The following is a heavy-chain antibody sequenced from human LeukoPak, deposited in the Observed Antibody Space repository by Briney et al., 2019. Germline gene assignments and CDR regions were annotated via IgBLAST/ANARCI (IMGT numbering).Heavy chain of an antibody. D-gene: IGHD4/OR15-4a*01. CDR1: GGSINSRSDY. Sequence: PSETLSLTCTVSGGSINSRSDYWGWIRQPPGKGLEGIGSIYYSGSTHYNPSLKSRVTMSIDTSKNQFSLKLSSVTAADTAVYYCARRPGEYGGNDFDYWGQGTLVTVSS. CDR2: IYYSGST. J-gene: IGHJ4*02. CDR3: ARRPGEYGGNDFDY. V-gene: IGHV4-39*01.